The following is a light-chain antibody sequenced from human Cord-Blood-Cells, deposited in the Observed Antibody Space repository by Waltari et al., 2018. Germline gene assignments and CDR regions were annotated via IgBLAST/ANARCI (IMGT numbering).Light chain of an antibody. V-gene: IGLV2-14*01. Sequence: QSALTQPASVSGSPGQSITISCTGTSSDVGGYNYVSWYQQPPAKAPKLMIYDVSNRRSGVSNRFAGSKSGDTASLTISGLQAEDEADYYCSSYTSSSTVVFGGGTKLTVL. J-gene: IGLJ2*01. CDR1: SSDVGGYNY. CDR2: DVS. CDR3: SSYTSSSTVV.